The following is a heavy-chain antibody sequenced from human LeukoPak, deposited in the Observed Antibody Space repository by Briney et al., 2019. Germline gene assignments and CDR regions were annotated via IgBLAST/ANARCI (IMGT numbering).Heavy chain of an antibody. J-gene: IGHJ4*02. Sequence: PGGSLRLSCAASGFTFSSYSMNWVRQAPGKGLEWVSYISSSSTIYYADSVKGRFTISRDNAKNSLYLQMNSLRAEDTAVYYCARGEDYGDYPDYWGQGTLVTVSS. D-gene: IGHD4-17*01. CDR3: ARGEDYGDYPDY. CDR2: ISSSSTI. V-gene: IGHV3-48*04. CDR1: GFTFSSYS.